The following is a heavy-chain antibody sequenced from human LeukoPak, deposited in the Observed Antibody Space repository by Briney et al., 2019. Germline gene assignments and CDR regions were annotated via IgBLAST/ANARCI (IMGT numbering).Heavy chain of an antibody. CDR1: GYTFTGYY. V-gene: IGHV1-2*02. CDR3: ARGQRLPRHLNWFDP. J-gene: IGHJ5*02. CDR2: INPNSGGT. Sequence: GASVKVSCKASGYTFTGYYMRWVRQAPGQGLEWMGWINPNSGGTNYAQKFQGRVTMTRDTSISTAYMELSRLRSDDTAVYYCARGQRLPRHLNWFDPWGQGTLVTVSS. D-gene: IGHD6-25*01.